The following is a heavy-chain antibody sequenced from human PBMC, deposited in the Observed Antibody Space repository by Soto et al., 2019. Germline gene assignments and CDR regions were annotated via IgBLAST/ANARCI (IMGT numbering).Heavy chain of an antibody. J-gene: IGHJ5*02. Sequence: TLSLPFAVSGGSISSGGYSWSWIRQPPGKGLEWIGYIYHSGSTYYNPSLKSRVTISVDRSKNQSSLKLSSVTAADTAVYYCARVPGPWGQGTLVTV. CDR3: ARVPGP. V-gene: IGHV4-30-2*01. CDR2: IYHSGST. CDR1: GGSISSGGYS.